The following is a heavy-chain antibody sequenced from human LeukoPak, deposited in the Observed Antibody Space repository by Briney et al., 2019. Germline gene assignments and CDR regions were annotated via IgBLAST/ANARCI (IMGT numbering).Heavy chain of an antibody. J-gene: IGHJ5*02. CDR2: INPNSGGT. CDR3: APISDYYDSSGYFIP. CDR1: GYTFTGYY. D-gene: IGHD3-22*01. V-gene: IGHV1-2*02. Sequence: GASVKVSCKASGYTFTGYYMHWVRQASGQGLEWMGWINPNSGGTNYAQKFQGRVTMTRDTSISTAYMELSRLRSDDTAVYYCAPISDYYDSSGYFIPWGQGTLVTVSS.